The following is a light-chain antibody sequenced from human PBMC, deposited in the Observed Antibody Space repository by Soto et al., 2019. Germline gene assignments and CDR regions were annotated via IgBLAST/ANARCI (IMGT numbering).Light chain of an antibody. CDR3: SSYTSSSTLV. J-gene: IGLJ2*01. V-gene: IGLV2-14*01. CDR2: DVS. CDR1: SSDVGGYNY. Sequence: ALTQPASVSGSPGQSLTISCTGTSSDVGGYNYVSWYQQHPGKAPKLMIYDVSNRPSGVSTRFSSSKSGNAASLTNSGLQAEDEADYYCSSYTSSSTLVFGGGTKVTVL.